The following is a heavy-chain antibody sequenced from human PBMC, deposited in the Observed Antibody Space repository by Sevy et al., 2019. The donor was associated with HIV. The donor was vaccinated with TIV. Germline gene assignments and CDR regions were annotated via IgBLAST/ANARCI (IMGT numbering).Heavy chain of an antibody. D-gene: IGHD2-15*01. CDR3: AKGGRATGSALDI. J-gene: IGHJ3*02. V-gene: IGHV3-30*18. Sequence: GGSLRLSCAASGFIFTNYGMHWVRQAPGKGLEWVAVISHDGSLKYYADSVRGRFTISRDSSKITVSLQMNSLRLEDTAVYYCAKGGRATGSALDIWGQGTMVTVSS. CDR1: GFIFTNYG. CDR2: ISHDGSLK.